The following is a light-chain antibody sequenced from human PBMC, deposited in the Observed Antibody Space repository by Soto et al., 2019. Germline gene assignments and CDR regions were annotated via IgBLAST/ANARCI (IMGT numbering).Light chain of an antibody. CDR3: AAWDDSLSALV. CDR2: RNN. CDR1: SSNIGSNY. V-gene: IGLV1-47*01. J-gene: IGLJ1*01. Sequence: QSALTQPPSASGTPGQRVTISCSGSSSNIGSNYVYWYQQLPGTAPKLLIYRNNQRPSGVPDRFSGSKSGTSASLAISGLRSEDEADYYCAAWDDSLSALVFGTGTKVTVL.